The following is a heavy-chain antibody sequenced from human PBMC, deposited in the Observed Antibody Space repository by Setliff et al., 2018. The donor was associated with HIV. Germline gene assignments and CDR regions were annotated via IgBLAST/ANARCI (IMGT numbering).Heavy chain of an antibody. CDR2: IYPGDSDT. CDR1: VNSFASYW. V-gene: IGHV5-51*01. CDR3: ARADSGDYSAFDL. Sequence: GESLKISCRGSVNSFASYWIGWVRQMPGKGLEWMGIIYPGDSDTRYSPSFQGHVTISADKSVITAYLQLSSLKASDTAMYYCARADSGDYSAFDLWGQGTLVTVSS. D-gene: IGHD1-26*01. J-gene: IGHJ5*02.